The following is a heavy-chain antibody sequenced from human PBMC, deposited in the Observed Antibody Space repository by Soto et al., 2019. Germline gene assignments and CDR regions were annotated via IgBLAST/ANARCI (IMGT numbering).Heavy chain of an antibody. CDR1: GFTFSDYY. D-gene: IGHD3-10*01. V-gene: IGHV3-11*01. CDR3: ARDQYYGSGSYAEDSYYYGMDV. J-gene: IGHJ6*02. CDR2: IRSSGSTI. Sequence: GGSLRLSCADSGFTFSDYYMSWIRQAPGKGLEWVSYIRSSGSTIYYADSEKGRFTISRDNAKNSLYLQMNSLIAEDTAVYYCARDQYYGSGSYAEDSYYYGMDVWGQGTTVTVSS.